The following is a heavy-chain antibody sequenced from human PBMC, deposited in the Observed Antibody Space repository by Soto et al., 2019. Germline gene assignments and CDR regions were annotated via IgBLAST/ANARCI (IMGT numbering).Heavy chain of an antibody. CDR3: ATGRSSPYYYGMDV. V-gene: IGHV1-69*12. D-gene: IGHD6-13*01. CDR1: GGTFSSYA. Sequence: QVQLVQSGAEVKKPGSSVKVSCKASGGTFSSYASSWVRQAPGQGLEWMGGIIPIFGTANYAQKFQGRVTITADESTSTAYMELSSLRSEDTAVYYCATGRSSPYYYGMDVWGQGTTVTVSS. CDR2: IIPIFGTA. J-gene: IGHJ6*02.